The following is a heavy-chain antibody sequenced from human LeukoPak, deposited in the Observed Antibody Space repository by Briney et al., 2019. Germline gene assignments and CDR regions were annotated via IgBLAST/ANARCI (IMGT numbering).Heavy chain of an antibody. J-gene: IGHJ4*02. V-gene: IGHV4-38-2*02. CDR1: GYSISSGYY. D-gene: IGHD5-18*01. CDR2: IYHSGST. Sequence: PSETLSLTCTVSGYSISSGYYWGWIRQPPGKGLEWIGSIYHSGSTYYNPSLKSRVTISVDTSKNQFSLKLSSVTAADTAVYYCARLVYSYALYYFDYWGQGTLVTVSS. CDR3: ARLVYSYALYYFDY.